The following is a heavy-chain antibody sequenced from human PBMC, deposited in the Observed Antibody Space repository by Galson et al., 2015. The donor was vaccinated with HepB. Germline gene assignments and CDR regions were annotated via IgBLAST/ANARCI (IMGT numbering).Heavy chain of an antibody. CDR2: INPSGGST. Sequence: SVKVSCKASGYTFTSYYMHWVRQAPGQGLEWMGIINPSGGSTSYAQKFQGRVTMTRDTSTSTVYMELSSLRSEDTAVYYCARDPGPYYDILTGYYRARYYYGMDVWGQGTTVTVSS. D-gene: IGHD3-9*01. CDR1: GYTFTSYY. V-gene: IGHV1-46*01. J-gene: IGHJ6*02. CDR3: ARDPGPYYDILTGYYRARYYYGMDV.